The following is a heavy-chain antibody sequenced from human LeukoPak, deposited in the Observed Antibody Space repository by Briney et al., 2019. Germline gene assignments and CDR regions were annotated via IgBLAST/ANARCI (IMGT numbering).Heavy chain of an antibody. V-gene: IGHV7-4-1*02. CDR1: GYTFTSYA. CDR2: INTNTGNP. J-gene: IGHJ4*02. CDR3: ARSITIFGAANLDY. D-gene: IGHD3-3*01. Sequence: GASVKVSCKASGYTFTSYAMNWVRQAPGQGLEWMGWINTNTGNPTYAQGFTGRFVFSLDTSVSTAYLQISSLKAEDTAVYYCARSITIFGAANLDYWGQGTLVTVSS.